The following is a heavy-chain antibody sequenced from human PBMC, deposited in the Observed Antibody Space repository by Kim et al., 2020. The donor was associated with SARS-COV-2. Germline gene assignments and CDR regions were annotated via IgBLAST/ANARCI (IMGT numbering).Heavy chain of an antibody. J-gene: IGHJ4*02. D-gene: IGHD4-17*01. CDR1: GFTFSNAW. V-gene: IGHV3-15*01. CDR3: TTDWGGNRRGAKKTTLY. CDR2: IKSKTDGGTT. Sequence: GGSLRLSCAASGFTFSNAWMSWVRQAPGKGLEWVGRIKSKTDGGTTDYAAPVKGRFTISRDDSKNTLYLQMNSLKTEDTAVYYCTTDWGGNRRGAKKTTLYWGQGTLVTVSS.